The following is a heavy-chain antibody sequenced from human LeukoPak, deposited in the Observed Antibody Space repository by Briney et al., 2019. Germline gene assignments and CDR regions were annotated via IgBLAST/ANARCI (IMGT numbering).Heavy chain of an antibody. V-gene: IGHV4-59*01. D-gene: IGHD3-3*01. J-gene: IGHJ3*02. CDR1: GGSFSGYY. Sequence: SETLSLTCAVYGGSFSGYYWSWIRQPPGKGLEWIGYIYYSGSTNYNPSLKSRVTISVDTSKNQFSLKLSSVTAADTAVYYCARGYDFWSGLRAAFDIWGQGTMVTVSS. CDR3: ARGYDFWSGLRAAFDI. CDR2: IYYSGST.